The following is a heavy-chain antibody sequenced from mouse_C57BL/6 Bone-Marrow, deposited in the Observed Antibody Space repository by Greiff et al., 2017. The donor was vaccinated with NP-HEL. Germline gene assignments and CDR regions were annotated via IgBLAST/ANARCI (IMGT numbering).Heavy chain of an antibody. CDR1: GFPITSGYY. D-gene: IGHD2-4*01. CDR3: AGDSYDYDGGGWFAY. CDR2: ITHSGET. J-gene: IGHJ3*01. Sequence: VMLVESGPGLVKPSQSLFLTCSITGFPITSGYYWIWIRQSPGKPLEWMGYITHSGETFYNPSLQSPISITRETSKNQFFLQLNSVTTEDTAMYYCAGDSYDYDGGGWFAYWGQGTLVTVSA. V-gene: IGHV12-3*01.